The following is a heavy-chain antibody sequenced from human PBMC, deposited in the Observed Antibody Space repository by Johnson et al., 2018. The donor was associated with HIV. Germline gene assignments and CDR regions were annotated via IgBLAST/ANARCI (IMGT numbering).Heavy chain of an antibody. V-gene: IGHV3-7*05. Sequence: VQLVESGGGLVKPGGSLRVSCAASGFTFSNYWMNWIRHVPGKGLESLAKIKEDGSETYYVDSVKGRFTISRDNAKNLLYLQMNSLRAEDTAVFYCARTSEWATYQDAFDIWGQGTMVSVSS. CDR1: GFTFSNYW. J-gene: IGHJ3*02. CDR3: ARTSEWATYQDAFDI. D-gene: IGHD1-26*01. CDR2: IKEDGSET.